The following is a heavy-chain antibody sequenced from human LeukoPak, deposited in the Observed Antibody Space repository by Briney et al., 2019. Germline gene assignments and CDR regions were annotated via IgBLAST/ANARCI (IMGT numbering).Heavy chain of an antibody. V-gene: IGHV4-59*01. CDR3: AREGMSAAAGGKGANNWFDP. J-gene: IGHJ5*02. CDR2: IYYSWST. Sequence: SETLSLTCTVSGGSISSYYWSWIRQPPGKGLEWIGYIYYSWSTNYNPSLKSRVTISVATSTNQFSLKLSSVTAADTAVYYCAREGMSAAAGGKGANNWFDPWGQGTLVTVSS. CDR1: GGSISSYY. D-gene: IGHD6-13*01.